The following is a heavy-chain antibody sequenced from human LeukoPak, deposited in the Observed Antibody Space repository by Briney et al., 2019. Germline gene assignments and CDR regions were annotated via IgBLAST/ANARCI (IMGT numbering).Heavy chain of an antibody. CDR2: IYYSGST. D-gene: IGHD1-26*01. CDR3: ARDLVGATPHFDY. Sequence: SETLSLTCTVSGGSISSSSYYWGWVRQPPGKGLEWIGSIYYSGSTYYNPSLKSRVTISVDTSKNQFSLKLSSVTAADTAVYYCARDLVGATPHFDYWGQGTLVTVSS. V-gene: IGHV4-39*07. CDR1: GGSISSSSYY. J-gene: IGHJ4*02.